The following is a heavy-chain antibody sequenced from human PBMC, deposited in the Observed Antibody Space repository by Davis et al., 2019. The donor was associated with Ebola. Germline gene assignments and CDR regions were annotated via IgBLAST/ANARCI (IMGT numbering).Heavy chain of an antibody. CDR2: LYWNDDK. CDR1: GGSISSYYW. D-gene: IGHD3-10*01. V-gene: IGHV2-5*01. CDR3: AHVKKELLWFGELLEKHFDY. J-gene: IGHJ4*02. Sequence: TLSLTCTVSGGSISSYYWSWIRQPPGKALEWLALLYWNDDKRYSPSLKSRLTITKDTSKNQVVLTMTNMDPVDTATYYCAHVKKELLWFGELLEKHFDYWGQGTLVTVSS.